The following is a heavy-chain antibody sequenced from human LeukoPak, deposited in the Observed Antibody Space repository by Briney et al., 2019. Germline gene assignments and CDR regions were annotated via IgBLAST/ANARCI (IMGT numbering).Heavy chain of an antibody. J-gene: IGHJ4*02. CDR3: ARDLGKQQLHFDY. CDR1: GFTFSSYA. CDR2: ISSSGSTI. D-gene: IGHD6-13*01. V-gene: IGHV3-48*04. Sequence: GGSLRLSCTASGFTFSSYAMSWVRQAPGKGLEWVSYISSSGSTIYYADSVKGRFTISRDNAKNSLYLQMNSLRAEDTAVYYCARDLGKQQLHFDYWGQGTLVTVSS.